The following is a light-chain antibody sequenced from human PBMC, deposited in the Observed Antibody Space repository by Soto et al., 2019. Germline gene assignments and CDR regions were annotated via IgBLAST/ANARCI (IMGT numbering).Light chain of an antibody. Sequence: QAVVTQPASVSGSPGQSITISCTGTSSDVGGYNYVSWYQQHPGKAPKLMIYDVSNRPSGVSNRFSGSKSGNTASLTISGLQAEDEADYYCSSYTSSSTQVVFGGGTQLTVL. CDR1: SSDVGGYNY. CDR2: DVS. V-gene: IGLV2-14*01. J-gene: IGLJ2*01. CDR3: SSYTSSSTQVV.